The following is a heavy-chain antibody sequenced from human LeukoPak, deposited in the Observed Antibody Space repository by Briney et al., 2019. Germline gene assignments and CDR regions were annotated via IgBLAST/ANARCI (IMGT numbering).Heavy chain of an antibody. CDR2: ISGSGGRT. J-gene: IGHJ4*02. V-gene: IGHV3-23*01. CDR3: AKDYYDSNGYPSYLDY. Sequence: AGGSLRLSCAASGFTFSSYAMNWVRQAPGKGLEWVSVISGSGGRTYYADSVKGRFTISRDNSKNTLYLQMNSLRAEDTAVYYCAKDYYDSNGYPSYLDYWGQGTLVTVSS. CDR1: GFTFSSYA. D-gene: IGHD3-22*01.